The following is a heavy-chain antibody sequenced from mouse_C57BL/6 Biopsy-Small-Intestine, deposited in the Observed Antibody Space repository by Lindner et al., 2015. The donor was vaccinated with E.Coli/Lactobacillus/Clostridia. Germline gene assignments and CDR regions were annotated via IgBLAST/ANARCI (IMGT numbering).Heavy chain of an antibody. Sequence: SVKVSCKASGGIFSNYAITWVRQAPGQGLEWMGRIIPIFGIPNTAQKFQGRVTITADKSTSIVHMELSSLTSEDTAVYYCAREPSATNYGDFSYFDTWGQGTMVTVS. D-gene: IGHD2-13*01. CDR3: AREPSATNYGDFSYFDT. CDR2: IIPIFGIP. V-gene: IGHV1S126*01. J-gene: IGHJ3*01. CDR1: GGIFSNYA.